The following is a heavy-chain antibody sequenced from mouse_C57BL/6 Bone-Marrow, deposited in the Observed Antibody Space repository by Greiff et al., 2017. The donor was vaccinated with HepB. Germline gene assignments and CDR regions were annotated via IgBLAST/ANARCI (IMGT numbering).Heavy chain of an antibody. J-gene: IGHJ1*03. D-gene: IGHD1-1*01. CDR2: ISYDGSN. CDR1: GYSITSGYY. V-gene: IGHV3-6*01. Sequence: EVKLMESGPGLVKPSQSLSLTCSVTGYSITSGYYWNWIRQFPGNKLEWMGYISYDGSNNYNPSLKNRISITRDTSKNQFFLKLNSVTTEDTATYYCARRGITTVVGYFDVWGTGTTVTVSS. CDR3: ARRGITTVVGYFDV.